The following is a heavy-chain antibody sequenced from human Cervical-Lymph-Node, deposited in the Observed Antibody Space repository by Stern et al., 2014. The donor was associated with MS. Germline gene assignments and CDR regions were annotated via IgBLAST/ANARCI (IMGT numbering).Heavy chain of an antibody. CDR2: ISSNGSIT. V-gene: IGHV3-64*01. J-gene: IGHJ4*02. D-gene: IGHD1-26*01. CDR1: GFSFSTNA. CDR3: ARGGVGAIT. Sequence: EVQLVQPGGGLVQPGGSLRLSCAASGFSFSTNAMHWVRQAPGKGLEFVSAISSNGSITYYANSVKVRFTISRDNSKNTLYLQMGSLRTEDMAVYYCARGGVGAITWGQGTLVTVSS.